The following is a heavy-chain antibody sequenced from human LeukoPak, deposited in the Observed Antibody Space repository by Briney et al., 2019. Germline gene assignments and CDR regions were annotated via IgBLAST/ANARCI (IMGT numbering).Heavy chain of an antibody. J-gene: IGHJ4*02. Sequence: SETLSLTCTVSGGSISSSSYYWGWIRQPPGKGLEWIGSIYYSGNTYYNPSLKSRVTLSVGTSKNQFSLKLSSVTAADTAVYYCARLGDTVSTDRYFDYWGQGTLVTVSS. D-gene: IGHD5/OR15-5a*01. CDR3: ARLGDTVSTDRYFDY. CDR2: IYYSGNT. CDR1: GGSISSSSYY. V-gene: IGHV4-39*01.